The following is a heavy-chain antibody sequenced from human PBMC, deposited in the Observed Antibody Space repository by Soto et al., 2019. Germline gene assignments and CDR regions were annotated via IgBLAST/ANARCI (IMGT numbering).Heavy chain of an antibody. CDR2: ISWNSGSI. Sequence: PGGSLRLSCAASGFTFDDYAMHWVRQAPGKGLEWVSGISWNSGSIGYADSVKGRFTISRDNAKNSLYLQMNSLRAEDTALYYCAKDLRYSSSWSHFDYWGQGTLVTVSS. J-gene: IGHJ4*02. CDR1: GFTFDDYA. D-gene: IGHD6-13*01. CDR3: AKDLRYSSSWSHFDY. V-gene: IGHV3-9*01.